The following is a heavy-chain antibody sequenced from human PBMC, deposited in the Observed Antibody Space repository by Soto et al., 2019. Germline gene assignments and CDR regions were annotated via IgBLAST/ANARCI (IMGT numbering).Heavy chain of an antibody. CDR2: LFYGGST. J-gene: IGHJ5*02. V-gene: IGHV4-39*07. D-gene: IGHD6-6*01. CDR3: ARVSFEYSSSSGVNWFDP. Sequence: SETLSLTCTVSGGSISSSSYYWGWIRQPPGKGLEWIGSLFYGGSTYYNPSLKSRVTISVDTSKNQFSLKLSSVTSADTAVYYCARVSFEYSSSSGVNWFDPRGQGTLVTVSS. CDR1: GGSISSSSYY.